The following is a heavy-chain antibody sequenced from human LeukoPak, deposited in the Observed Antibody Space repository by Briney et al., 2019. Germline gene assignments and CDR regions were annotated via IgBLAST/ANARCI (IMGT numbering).Heavy chain of an antibody. CDR2: ISGSGGST. CDR3: AKMFGYYYDSSGLDY. V-gene: IGHV3-23*01. J-gene: IGHJ4*02. CDR1: GFTFSSYA. Sequence: SGGSLRLSCAASGFTFSSYAMSWVRQAPGKGLEWVSAISGSGGSTYHADSVKGRFTISRDNSKNTLYLQMNSLRAEDTAVYYCAKMFGYYYDSSGLDYWGQGTLVTVSS. D-gene: IGHD3-22*01.